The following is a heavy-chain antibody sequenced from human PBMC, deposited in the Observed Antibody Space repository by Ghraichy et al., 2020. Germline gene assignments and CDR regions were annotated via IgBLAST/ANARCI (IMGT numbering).Heavy chain of an antibody. V-gene: IGHV1-69*13. CDR2: IIPIFDTT. J-gene: IGHJ6*02. Sequence: SVKVSCKASGGTFSRYAISWVRQAPGQGLEWMGGIIPIFDTTNYAQKFQGRVTITADESTSTAYMELSSLRSEDTAVYYCARDRTVELVVVVAANYARDASRQAPPVTVSS. D-gene: IGHD2-15*01. CDR1: GGTFSRYA. CDR3: ARDRTVELVVVVAANYARDA.